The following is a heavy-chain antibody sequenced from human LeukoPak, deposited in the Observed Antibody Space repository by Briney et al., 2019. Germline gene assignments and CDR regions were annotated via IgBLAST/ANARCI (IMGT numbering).Heavy chain of an antibody. CDR3: ARDRGYNYGDFDY. V-gene: IGHV3-48*03. Sequence: GGSLRLSCAASGFTLSDYEMTWVRQAPGKGLEWVAYISSSGTTIYYPDSVKGRFTISRDNARNSLFLQMNSLRAEDTAVYYCARDRGYNYGDFDYWGRGTLVTVSS. D-gene: IGHD5-18*01. CDR1: GFTLSDYE. J-gene: IGHJ4*02. CDR2: ISSSGTTI.